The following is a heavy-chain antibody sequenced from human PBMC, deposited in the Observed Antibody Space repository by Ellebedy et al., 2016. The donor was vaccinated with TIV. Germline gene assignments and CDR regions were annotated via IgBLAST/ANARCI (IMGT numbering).Heavy chain of an antibody. CDR1: GYTFTSYY. D-gene: IGHD2-15*01. V-gene: IGHV1-46*01. Sequence: AASVKVSCKASGYTFTSYYMHWVRQAPGQGLEWMGIINPSGGSTSYAQKFQGRVTMTRDTSTSTVYMELSSLRSEDTAVYYCARELYCSGGSCYSVVLRGYGMDVWGQGTTVTVSS. CDR2: INPSGGST. J-gene: IGHJ6*02. CDR3: ARELYCSGGSCYSVVLRGYGMDV.